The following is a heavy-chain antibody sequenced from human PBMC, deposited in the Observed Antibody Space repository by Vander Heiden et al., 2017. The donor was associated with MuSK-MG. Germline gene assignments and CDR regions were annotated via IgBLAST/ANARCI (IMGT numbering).Heavy chain of an antibody. Sequence: QVQLVESGGGVVQPGRCRRRSCSASGFTFNTYGLHWVRQAPGKGLEWMAVISYDGRTKFYEDSVKGRVTISRDNSKNTLYLQMNSLKTEDTAVYYCAKRQHLGRAAAGNDLDYWGHVTLVTVSS. D-gene: IGHD6-13*01. J-gene: IGHJ4*01. CDR1: GFTFNTYG. CDR2: ISYDGRTK. CDR3: AKRQHLGRAAAGNDLDY. V-gene: IGHV3-30*18.